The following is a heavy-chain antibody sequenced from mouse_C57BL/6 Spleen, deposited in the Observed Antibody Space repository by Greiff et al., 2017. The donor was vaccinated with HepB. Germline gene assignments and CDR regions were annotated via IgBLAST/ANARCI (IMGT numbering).Heavy chain of an antibody. D-gene: IGHD1-1*01. CDR3: TRRGGSSHYFDD. Sequence: QVQLQQSGAELVRPGASVTLSCKASGYTFTDYEMHWVKQTPVHGLEWIGAIDPETGGTAYNQKFKGKAILTADKSSSTAYMELRSLTSEDSAVYYCTRRGGSSHYFDDWGKGTTLTVSS. CDR1: GYTFTDYE. V-gene: IGHV1-15*01. CDR2: IDPETGGT. J-gene: IGHJ2*01.